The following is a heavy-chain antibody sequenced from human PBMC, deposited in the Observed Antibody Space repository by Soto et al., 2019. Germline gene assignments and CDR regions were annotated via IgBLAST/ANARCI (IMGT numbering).Heavy chain of an antibody. CDR2: IIPIFGTA. D-gene: IGHD2-2*01. Sequence: SVKVSCKASGGTFSSYAISWVRQAPGQGLEWMGGIIPIFGTANYAQKFQGRVTITADESTSTAYMELSSLRSEDTAVYYCARAYCISTSCYYYYGMDVWGQGTTVTVSS. V-gene: IGHV1-69*13. CDR1: GGTFSSYA. CDR3: ARAYCISTSCYYYYGMDV. J-gene: IGHJ6*02.